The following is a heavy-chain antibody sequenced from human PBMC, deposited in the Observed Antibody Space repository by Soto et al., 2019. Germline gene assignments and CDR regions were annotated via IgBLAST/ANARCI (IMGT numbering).Heavy chain of an antibody. D-gene: IGHD3-22*01. Sequence: SETLSLTCTVPGGSVNTAPYHWSWIRQSPRNGLEWIGNINYTGSTNYNPSFESRVAISLDTSNNQFSLRLTSLTAADTAVYFCARDHHSYYDTSGYYPYFDFWGQGTLVTVSS. CDR3: ARDHHSYYDTSGYYPYFDF. CDR1: GGSVNTAPYH. V-gene: IGHV4-61*01. J-gene: IGHJ4*02. CDR2: INYTGST.